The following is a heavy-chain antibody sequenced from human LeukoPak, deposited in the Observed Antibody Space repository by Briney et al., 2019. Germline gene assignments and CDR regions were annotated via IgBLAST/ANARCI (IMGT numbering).Heavy chain of an antibody. CDR3: SRCRVRWRGDDGSDI. J-gene: IGHJ3*02. CDR2: INPKSGGP. CDR1: GYTFTDYY. V-gene: IGHV1-2*02. D-gene: IGHD3-10*02. Sequence: ASVKVSCKASGYTFTDYYIHWVRQAPGQGLEWMGWINPKSGGPTYAQRFQGRVTMTRDTSSNTTYMELSSLTYDDTAFYYCSRCRVRWRGDDGSDIWGQGTMVTISS.